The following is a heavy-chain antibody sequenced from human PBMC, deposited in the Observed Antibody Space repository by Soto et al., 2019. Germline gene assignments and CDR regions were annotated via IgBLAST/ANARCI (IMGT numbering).Heavy chain of an antibody. CDR1: GYTFTSYA. CDR2: INAGNGNT. D-gene: IGHD6-19*01. CDR3: ARDLGGWPDY. Sequence: QVQLVQSGAEVKKPGASVKVSCKASGYTFTSYAIHWVRQAPGQRLEWMGWINAGNGNTKYSQKFQDRVTITRDTPASTAYMELSSLISEDTAVYYCARDLGGWPDYWGQGTLVTVSS. J-gene: IGHJ4*02. V-gene: IGHV1-3*01.